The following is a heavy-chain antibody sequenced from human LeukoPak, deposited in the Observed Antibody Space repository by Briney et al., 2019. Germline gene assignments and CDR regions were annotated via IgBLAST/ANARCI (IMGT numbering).Heavy chain of an antibody. D-gene: IGHD3-10*01. CDR1: GGSFSGYY. CDR2: INHSGST. Sequence: PSETLSLTCAVYGGSFSGYYWSWIRQPPGKGLEWIGEINHSGSTNYNPSLKSRVTISVDTSKNQFPLKLSSVTAADTAVYYCARARILWFGAYYFDYWGQGTLVTVSS. J-gene: IGHJ4*02. CDR3: ARARILWFGAYYFDY. V-gene: IGHV4-34*01.